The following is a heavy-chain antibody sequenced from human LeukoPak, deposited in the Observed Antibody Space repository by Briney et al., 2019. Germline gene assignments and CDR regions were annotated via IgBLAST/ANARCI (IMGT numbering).Heavy chain of an antibody. D-gene: IGHD3-9*01. CDR3: ARLYYDILTGYLDAFDI. Sequence: GGSLRLSCTVSGFTVSSNSMSWVRQAPGKGLEWVSFIYSDNTHYSDSVKGRFTISRDNSKNTLYLQMNSLRAEDTAVYYCARLYYDILTGYLDAFDIWGQGTMVTVSS. CDR1: GFTVSSNS. V-gene: IGHV3-66*03. J-gene: IGHJ3*02. CDR2: IYSDNT.